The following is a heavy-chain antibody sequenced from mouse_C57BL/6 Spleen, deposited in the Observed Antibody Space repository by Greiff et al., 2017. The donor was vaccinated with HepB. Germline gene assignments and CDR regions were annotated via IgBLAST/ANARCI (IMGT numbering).Heavy chain of an antibody. CDR3: ARAYDPHWYFDV. D-gene: IGHD2-3*01. CDR2: IYPSDSET. J-gene: IGHJ1*03. Sequence: QVQLKQPGAELVRPGSSVKLSCKASGYTFTSYWMDWVKQRPGQGLEWIGNIYPSDSETHYNQKFKDKATLTVDKSSSTAYMQLSSLTSEDSAVYYCARAYDPHWYFDVWGTGTTVTVSS. V-gene: IGHV1-61*01. CDR1: GYTFTSYW.